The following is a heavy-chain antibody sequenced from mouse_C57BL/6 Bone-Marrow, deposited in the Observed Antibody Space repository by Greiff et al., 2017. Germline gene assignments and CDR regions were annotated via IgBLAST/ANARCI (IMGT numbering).Heavy chain of an antibody. CDR1: GFSLTSYG. V-gene: IGHV2-5*01. Sequence: VQLQQSGPGLVQPSQSLSITCTVSGFSLTSYGVHWVRQSPGKGLEWLGVIWRGGSTDYNAAFMSRLSITKDNSKSQVFFKMNSLQADDTAIYYCAKNPYYYGSSPYAMDYWGQGTSVTVSS. CDR2: IWRGGST. CDR3: AKNPYYYGSSPYAMDY. J-gene: IGHJ4*01. D-gene: IGHD1-1*01.